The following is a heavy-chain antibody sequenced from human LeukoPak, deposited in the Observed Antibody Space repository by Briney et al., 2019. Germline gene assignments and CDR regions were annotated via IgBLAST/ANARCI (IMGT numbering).Heavy chain of an antibody. CDR1: GFTFSSYW. V-gene: IGHV3-53*01. J-gene: IGHJ4*02. CDR2: IHSGGTI. Sequence: GGSLRLSCAASGFTFSSYWMHWVRQTPGKGLECVSLIHSGGTIYYADSVKGRFTLSRDDSKNTLYLHMNSLRAEDTAVYYCATGRGDYWGQGTLVTVSS. D-gene: IGHD3-16*01. CDR3: ATGRGDY.